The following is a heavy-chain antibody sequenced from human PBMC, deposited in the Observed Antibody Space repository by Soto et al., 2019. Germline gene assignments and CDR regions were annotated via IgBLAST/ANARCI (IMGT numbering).Heavy chain of an antibody. V-gene: IGHV1-46*01. Sequence: QVQLVQSGAEVKKPGASVKVSCKASGYTFTSYYMHWVRQAPGQGLEWMGIINPSGGSTSYEQKFQGRATMTRDTSTSTVYMERSSLRSEDTAVYYCARQARYCTNGVCSAYGMDVWGQGTTVTVSS. CDR1: GYTFTSYY. D-gene: IGHD2-8*01. CDR2: INPSGGST. J-gene: IGHJ6*02. CDR3: ARQARYCTNGVCSAYGMDV.